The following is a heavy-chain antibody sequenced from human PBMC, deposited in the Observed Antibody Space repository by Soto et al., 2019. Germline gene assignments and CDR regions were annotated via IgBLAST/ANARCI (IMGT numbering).Heavy chain of an antibody. D-gene: IGHD6-13*01. CDR2: ISGSGGST. Sequence: EVQLLESGGGLVQPGGSLRLSCAASGFTFSSYAMSWVRQAPGKGLEWVSAISGSGGSTYYADSVKGRFTISRDNSKNTLYLQMNSLRAEDTAVYYCAKGPIIAAAGPDWFDPWGQGTLVTVSS. CDR3: AKGPIIAAAGPDWFDP. CDR1: GFTFSSYA. J-gene: IGHJ5*02. V-gene: IGHV3-23*01.